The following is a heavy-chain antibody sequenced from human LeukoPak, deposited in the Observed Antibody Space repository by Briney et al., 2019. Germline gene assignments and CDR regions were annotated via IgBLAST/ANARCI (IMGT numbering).Heavy chain of an antibody. CDR2: INHSGST. CDR3: ARASNNWNYFDY. CDR1: GGPFSGYY. J-gene: IGHJ4*02. D-gene: IGHD1-20*01. V-gene: IGHV4-34*01. Sequence: SETLSLPCAVYGGPFSGYYWSWIRQPPAKGLEWIGEINHSGSTNYKPSLKSRITTSVDTSKNQFSLKLNSVTAADTAVYYCARASNNWNYFDYWGQGTLVTVSS.